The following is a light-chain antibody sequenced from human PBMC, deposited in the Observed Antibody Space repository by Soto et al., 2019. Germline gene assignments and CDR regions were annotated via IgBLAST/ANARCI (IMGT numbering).Light chain of an antibody. V-gene: IGKV1-33*01. CDR1: QSISRY. Sequence: DIQMTQSPSSLSASVGDRVTITCRASQSISRYLNWYQQKPGKAPKLLIYDASDLETGVPSRLSGSGSGTGFTFTISSLQPEDFATYYCQQYESLPLTFGQGTRLEIK. CDR2: DAS. J-gene: IGKJ5*01. CDR3: QQYESLPLT.